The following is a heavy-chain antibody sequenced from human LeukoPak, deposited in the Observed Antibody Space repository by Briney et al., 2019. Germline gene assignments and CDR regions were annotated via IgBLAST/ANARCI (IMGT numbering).Heavy chain of an antibody. D-gene: IGHD6-13*01. CDR1: GFTFSSFA. V-gene: IGHV3-23*01. Sequence: PGGSLRLSCAASGFTFSSFAMSWSRQAPGGGREWFSGISGSGGSTYYADSVKGRFTISRDNSKNTLYLQMNALRAEGTAIYYCARRCGSTCFDYWGQGTLVTVSS. CDR3: ARRCGSTCFDY. J-gene: IGHJ4*02. CDR2: ISGSGGST.